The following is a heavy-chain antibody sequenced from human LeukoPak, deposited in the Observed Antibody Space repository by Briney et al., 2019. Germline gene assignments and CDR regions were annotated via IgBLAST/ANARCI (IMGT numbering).Heavy chain of an antibody. V-gene: IGHV1-8*03. CDR2: MNPNSGNT. CDR1: GYTFTSYD. CDR3: ARNYYDFWSGYPSSYYYYYMDV. D-gene: IGHD3-3*01. J-gene: IGHJ6*03. Sequence: ASVKVSCKASGYTFTSYDINWVLQATGQGLEWMGWMNPNSGNTGYAQKFQGRVTITRNTSISTAYMELSSLRSEDTAVYYCARNYYDFWSGYPSSYYYYYMDVWGKGTTVTVSS.